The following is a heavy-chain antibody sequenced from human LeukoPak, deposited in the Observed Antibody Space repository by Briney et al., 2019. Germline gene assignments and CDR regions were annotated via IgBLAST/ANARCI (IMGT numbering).Heavy chain of an antibody. CDR2: INHRRST. D-gene: IGHD6-13*01. CDR3: ARIAGYSRVYYYYYYGMDV. CDR1: GGSFSGYY. J-gene: IGHJ6*04. Sequence: SETLSLTCAVYGGSFSGYYWSWIRQPPGKGLEWIGEINHRRSTNYNPSLKSRVTISVDTSKNQFSLKLSSVTAADTAVYYCARIAGYSRVYYYYYYGMDVWGKGITVTVSS. V-gene: IGHV4-34*01.